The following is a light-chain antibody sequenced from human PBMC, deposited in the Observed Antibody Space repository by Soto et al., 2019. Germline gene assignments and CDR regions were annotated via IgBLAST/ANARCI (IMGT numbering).Light chain of an antibody. CDR1: RRVFYSSNNKHY. J-gene: IGKJ2*01. CDR2: WAS. V-gene: IGKV4-1*01. CDR3: QQYYTTPYT. Sequence: DIVMTKSPESLAVSLGERATINCKSSRRVFYSSNNKHYLAWYQQKPGQSPKLLLYWASTRESGVPDRFSGGGSVTDFSLTISSLQAEDVAFYFCQQYYTTPYTFGQGTKLEIK.